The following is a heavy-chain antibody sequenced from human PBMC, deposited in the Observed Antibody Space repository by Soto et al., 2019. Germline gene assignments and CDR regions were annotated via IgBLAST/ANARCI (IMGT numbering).Heavy chain of an antibody. V-gene: IGHV4-34*01. J-gene: IGHJ3*02. CDR1: GGSFSGYY. Sequence: QVQLQQWGAGLLKPSETLSLTCAVYGGSFSGYYWSWIRQPPGKGLEWIGEINHSGSTNYNPSLKSRVTISVDTSKNQFSLKLSSVTAADTAVYYCASHSSSWPNYDAFDIWGQGTMVTVSS. CDR3: ASHSSSWPNYDAFDI. CDR2: INHSGST. D-gene: IGHD6-13*01.